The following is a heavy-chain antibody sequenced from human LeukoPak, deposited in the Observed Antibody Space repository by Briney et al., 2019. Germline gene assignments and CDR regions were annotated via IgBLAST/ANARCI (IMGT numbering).Heavy chain of an antibody. CDR3: ASYGSGSYYNKALDY. D-gene: IGHD3-10*01. V-gene: IGHV4-34*01. J-gene: IGHJ4*02. Sequence: SETPSLTCAVYGGSFSGYYWSWIRQPPGKGLEWIGEINHSGSTNYNPSLKSRVTISVDTSKNQLSLKLSSVTAADTAVYYCASYGSGSYYNKALDYWGQGTLVTVSS. CDR2: INHSGST. CDR1: GGSFSGYY.